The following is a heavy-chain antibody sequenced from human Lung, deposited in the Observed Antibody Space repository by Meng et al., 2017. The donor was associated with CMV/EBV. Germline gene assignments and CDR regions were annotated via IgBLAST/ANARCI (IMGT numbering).Heavy chain of an antibody. CDR1: CYTFTNYS. D-gene: IGHD1-26*01. J-gene: IGHJ4*02. V-gene: IGHV1-18*01. CDR3: ARVEVGITSGDY. CDR2: INAYNGDT. Sequence: QLQLVQSGGEVKKPGASGNVACNATCYTFTNYSTTWVRQATGQGLEWMGWINAYNGDTNYAQTLQGRVTMTTDTSTSTDYMELRRLRSDDTAVYYCARVEVGITSGDYWGQGALVTVSS.